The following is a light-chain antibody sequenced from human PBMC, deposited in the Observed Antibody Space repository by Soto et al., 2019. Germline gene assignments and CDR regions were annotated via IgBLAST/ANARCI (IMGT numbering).Light chain of an antibody. CDR3: SSYAGSDIYV. Sequence: QSALTQPPSASRSPGQSVSISCTGTSSDVGKYDFVSWYQQHPGKAPKLMIYEVTKRPSGVPDRFSGSKSGNTASLTVSGLQAEDEADYYCSSYAGSDIYVFGSGTKLTVL. CDR2: EVT. V-gene: IGLV2-8*02. J-gene: IGLJ1*01. CDR1: SSDVGKYDF.